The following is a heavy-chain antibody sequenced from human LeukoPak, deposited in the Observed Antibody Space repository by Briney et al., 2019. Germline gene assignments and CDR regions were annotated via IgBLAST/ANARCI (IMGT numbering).Heavy chain of an antibody. D-gene: IGHD3-22*01. V-gene: IGHV1-69*13. CDR3: ARDLTYYDSSGSLDY. J-gene: IGHJ4*02. Sequence: SVKVSCKDSGGTFSSYAISWVRQAPGQGLEWMGGIIPIFGTANYAQKFQGRVTITADESTSTAYMELSSLRSEDTAVYYCARDLTYYDSSGSLDYRGQGTLVTVSS. CDR1: GGTFSSYA. CDR2: IIPIFGTA.